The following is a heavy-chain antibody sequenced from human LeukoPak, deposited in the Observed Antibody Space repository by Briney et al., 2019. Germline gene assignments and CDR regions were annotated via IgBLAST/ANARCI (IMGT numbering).Heavy chain of an antibody. CDR2: ISWNSGSI. J-gene: IGHJ4*02. D-gene: IGHD5-24*01. V-gene: IGHV3-9*01. CDR1: GFTFDDYA. CDR3: TTDEMATIAFDY. Sequence: GGSLRLSCAASGFTFDDYAMHWVRQAPGKGLEWVSGISWNSGSIGYADSVKGRFTISRDNAKNSLYLQMNSLKTEDTAVYYCTTDEMATIAFDYWGQGTLVTVSS.